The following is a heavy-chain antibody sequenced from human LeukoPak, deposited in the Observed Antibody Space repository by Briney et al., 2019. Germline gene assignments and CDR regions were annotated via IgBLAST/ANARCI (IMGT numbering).Heavy chain of an antibody. V-gene: IGHV4-4*02. CDR1: GGSITTTNY. CDR2: ISLSGYT. D-gene: IGHD1-26*01. Sequence: SETLSLTCGVSGGSITTTNYWSWVRQSPGRGLEWIGEISLSGYTGFNPSLRGRVTMSLDESMNHLSLTLTSVTAADTAIYYCSRESGPYSPFGHWGQGILVTVTT. CDR3: SRESGPYSPFGH. J-gene: IGHJ4*02.